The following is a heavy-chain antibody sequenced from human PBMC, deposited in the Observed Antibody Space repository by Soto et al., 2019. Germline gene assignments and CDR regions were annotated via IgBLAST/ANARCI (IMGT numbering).Heavy chain of an antibody. J-gene: IGHJ5*02. D-gene: IGHD2-21*01. CDR3: ARRAYCGGDCYSLAALGPNWFDP. Sequence: GESLKISCKGSGYSFSDYWIGWVRQMPGKGLEWMGIIYPGDSDTRYSPSFQGQVTISADKSISTAYLQWSSLKASDTAIYYCARRAYCGGDCYSLAALGPNWFDPWGQGTLVTVSS. CDR1: GYSFSDYW. V-gene: IGHV5-51*01. CDR2: IYPGDSDT.